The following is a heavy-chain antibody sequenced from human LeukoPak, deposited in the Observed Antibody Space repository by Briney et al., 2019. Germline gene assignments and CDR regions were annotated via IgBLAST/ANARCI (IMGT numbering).Heavy chain of an antibody. V-gene: IGHV3-23*01. J-gene: IGHJ4*02. CDR3: AKLQSYYDSSGYYYEDY. Sequence: GGTLRLSCAASGFTFSSYGMSWVRQAPGKGLEWVSAISGSGGSTYYADSVKGRFTISRDNSKNTLYLQMNSLRAEDTAVYYCAKLQSYYDSSGYYYEDYWGQGTLVTVSS. CDR1: GFTFSSYG. D-gene: IGHD3-22*01. CDR2: ISGSGGST.